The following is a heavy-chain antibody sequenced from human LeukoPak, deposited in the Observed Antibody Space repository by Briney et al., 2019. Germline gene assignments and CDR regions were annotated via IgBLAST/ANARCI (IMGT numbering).Heavy chain of an antibody. V-gene: IGHV1-2*02. D-gene: IGHD1-26*01. CDR2: INPNSGGT. J-gene: IGHJ3*02. Sequence: ASVKVSCKASGYTFTGYYMHWVRQAPGQGLEWMGWINPNSGGTNYAQKFQGRVTMTRDTSISTAYMELSRLRSDDTAVYYCARGRDSGSYFPLDAFDIWGQGTMVTVSS. CDR1: GYTFTGYY. CDR3: ARGRDSGSYFPLDAFDI.